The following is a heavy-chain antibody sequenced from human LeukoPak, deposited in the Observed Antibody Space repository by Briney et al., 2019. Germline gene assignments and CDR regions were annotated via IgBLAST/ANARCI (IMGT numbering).Heavy chain of an antibody. J-gene: IGHJ4*02. D-gene: IGHD2-15*01. CDR1: GVTVSSNY. CDR3: ARGGVVQYSNFDY. Sequence: GSLRLSCAASGVTVSSNYMSWVRQAPGKGLEWVSVIYSGGSTYYADSVKGRFTISRDSSKNTLYLQMNSLRAEDTAVYYCARGGVVQYSNFDYWGQGTLVTVSS. CDR2: IYSGGST. V-gene: IGHV3-53*01.